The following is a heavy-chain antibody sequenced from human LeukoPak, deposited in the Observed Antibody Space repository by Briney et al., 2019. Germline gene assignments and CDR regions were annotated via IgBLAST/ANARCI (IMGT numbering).Heavy chain of an antibody. CDR2: IIPIFGTA. Sequence: SVKVSCKASGGTFSSYAISWVRQAPGQGLEWMGGIIPIFGTANYAQKFQGRVTITADESTSTAYMELSSLRSEDTAVYYCARGGGYCSGGSCYYYYMDVWGKGTTVTVSS. CDR1: GGTFSSYA. D-gene: IGHD2-15*01. V-gene: IGHV1-69*13. J-gene: IGHJ6*03. CDR3: ARGGGYCSGGSCYYYYMDV.